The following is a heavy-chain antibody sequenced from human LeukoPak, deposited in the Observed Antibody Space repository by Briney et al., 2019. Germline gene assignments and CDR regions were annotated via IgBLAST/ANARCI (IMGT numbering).Heavy chain of an antibody. Sequence: GASVKVSCKASGYTFTAYYMHWVRQAPGQGLEWMGWINPKSGGINYAQKFQGWVTMTRDKSISKAYMELSRLRSDDTAVYYGAREGLHMGPFDYWGQGTLVTVFS. V-gene: IGHV1-2*04. CDR2: INPKSGGI. CDR1: GYTFTAYY. J-gene: IGHJ4*02. CDR3: AREGLHMGPFDY. D-gene: IGHD5/OR15-5a*01.